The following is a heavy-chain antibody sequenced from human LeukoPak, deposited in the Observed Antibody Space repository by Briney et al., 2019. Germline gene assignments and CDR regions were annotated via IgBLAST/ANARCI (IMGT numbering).Heavy chain of an antibody. V-gene: IGHV3-30*04. D-gene: IGHD6-6*01. Sequence: GGSLRLSCATSGITLSSYAMHWVRQAPGKGLEWVAVISYDGSNKYYADSVKGRFTISRDNSKNTLYLQMNSLRAEDTAVYYCARDPLAARMGAYYYYYYMDVWGKGTTVTVSS. CDR2: ISYDGSNK. J-gene: IGHJ6*03. CDR1: GITLSSYA. CDR3: ARDPLAARMGAYYYYYYMDV.